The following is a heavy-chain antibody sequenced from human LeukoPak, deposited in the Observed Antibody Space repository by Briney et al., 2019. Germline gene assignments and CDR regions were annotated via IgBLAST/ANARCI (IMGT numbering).Heavy chain of an antibody. Sequence: GGSLRLSCAASGFTFSSYAMHWVRQAPGKGLEWVAVISYDGSNKYYADSVKGRFTISRDNSKNTLYLQMNSLRAEDTAVYYCAVTGFGQNYYDSSGYIEYFQHWGQGTLVTVSS. J-gene: IGHJ1*01. CDR2: ISYDGSNK. CDR1: GFTFSSYA. CDR3: AVTGFGQNYYDSSGYIEYFQH. D-gene: IGHD3-22*01. V-gene: IGHV3-30*04.